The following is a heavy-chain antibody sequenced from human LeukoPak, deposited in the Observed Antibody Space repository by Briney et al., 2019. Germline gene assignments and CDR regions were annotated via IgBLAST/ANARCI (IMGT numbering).Heavy chain of an antibody. D-gene: IGHD2-15*01. CDR2: INTNTGSP. Sequence: GASVKVSCKASGYTFTSYAMNWVRQAPGQGLEWMGWINTNTGSPTYAQGFTGRFVFSLDTSVSTAYLQISSLKAEDTAVYYCARKSVAATPRDIVYQYYSMDVWGKGTTVTVSS. J-gene: IGHJ6*03. V-gene: IGHV7-4-1*02. CDR1: GYTFTSYA. CDR3: ARKSVAATPRDIVYQYYSMDV.